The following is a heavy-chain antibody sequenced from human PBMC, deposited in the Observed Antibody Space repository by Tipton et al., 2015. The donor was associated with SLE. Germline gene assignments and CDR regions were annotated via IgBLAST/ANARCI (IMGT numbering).Heavy chain of an antibody. V-gene: IGHV3-33*01. D-gene: IGHD2-8*01. CDR1: GFRFSSYG. Sequence: SLRLSCAASGFRFSSYGFHWVRQAPDKGLEWVAVIWYDGSKKYYADSGKGRFTISRDDSKNTVYLQMNSLRVEDTAFYYCARDGPGGGYCTNGVCLVDYWGQGTPVTVSS. CDR2: IWYDGSKK. J-gene: IGHJ4*02. CDR3: ARDGPGGGYCTNGVCLVDY.